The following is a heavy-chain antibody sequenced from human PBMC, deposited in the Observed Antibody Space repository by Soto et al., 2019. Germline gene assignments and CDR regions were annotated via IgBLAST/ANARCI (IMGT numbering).Heavy chain of an antibody. D-gene: IGHD4-17*01. Sequence: EVQLLESGGGLVQPGGSLRLSCAASGFTFSSYAMSWVRQAPGKGLEWVSAISGSGGSTYYADSVKGRFTISRDNSKNTLYLQMNSLRAEDTGVYYCAKDLSLTTVTTFGFDYWGQGTLVTVSS. V-gene: IGHV3-23*01. CDR3: AKDLSLTTVTTFGFDY. CDR1: GFTFSSYA. CDR2: ISGSGGST. J-gene: IGHJ4*02.